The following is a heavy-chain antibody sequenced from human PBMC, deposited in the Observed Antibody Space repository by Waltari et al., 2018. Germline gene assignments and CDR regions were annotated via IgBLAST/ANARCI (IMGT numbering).Heavy chain of an antibody. V-gene: IGHV2-5*02. CDR1: GFPLRPSGVS. Sequence: QITLKESGPPLVKPTQTLTLTCTFSGFPLRPSGVSVGWFRQPPGKALEWLALIYWDDDKRYRPSLRDRLTITKDTSKNQVVLTMTNMDPVDTATYYCAHSGHFWSGFYVDYYFDYWGQGTLVTVSS. D-gene: IGHD3-3*02. CDR3: AHSGHFWSGFYVDYYFDY. CDR2: IYWDDDK. J-gene: IGHJ4*02.